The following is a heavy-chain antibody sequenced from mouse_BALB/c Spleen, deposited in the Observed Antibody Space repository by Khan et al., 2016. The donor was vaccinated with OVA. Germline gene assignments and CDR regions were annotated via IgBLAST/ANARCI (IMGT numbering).Heavy chain of an antibody. CDR1: GYTFTSYV. Sequence: EVQLVESGPELVKPGASVKMSCKASGYTFTSYVMHWVKQKPRQGLEWIGYISPNSDGSKYNEKFRGKATLTSDKSSSTAYMELSSLTSVDSAVYYCLRSLFYYGSAYEGFAYWGQGTLVTVSA. J-gene: IGHJ3*01. V-gene: IGHV1S136*01. D-gene: IGHD1-1*01. CDR3: LRSLFYYGSAYEGFAY. CDR2: ISPNSDGS.